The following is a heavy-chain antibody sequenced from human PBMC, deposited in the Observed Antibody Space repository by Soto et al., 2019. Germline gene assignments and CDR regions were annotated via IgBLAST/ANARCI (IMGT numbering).Heavy chain of an antibody. CDR1: GGSVSSRSHF. D-gene: IGHD5-12*01. J-gene: IGHJ5*02. Sequence: QVQLQESGPGLVKPSETLSVTCTVSGGSVSSRSHFWSWIRQPPGGGLQWIGYIFYSGSTNYNPSLKSRATLSVDTSRNQFALGLTSVTAADTAFYYCARYDAESGSNKIDPWGQGTLVTVSS. CDR2: IFYSGST. CDR3: ARYDAESGSNKIDP. V-gene: IGHV4-61*01.